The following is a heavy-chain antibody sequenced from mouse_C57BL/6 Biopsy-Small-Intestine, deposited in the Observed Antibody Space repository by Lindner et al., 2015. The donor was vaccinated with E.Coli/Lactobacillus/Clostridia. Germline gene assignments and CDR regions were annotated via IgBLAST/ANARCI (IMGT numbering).Heavy chain of an antibody. J-gene: IGHJ2*01. Sequence: VQLQESGPELVKPGASVKISCKASGYSFTSYYIHWVKQRPGQGLEWIGWIYPGSGNTKYNEKFKGKATLTADTSSSTAYMELRSLTSEDSAVYYCARGGDFDYWGQGTTLTVSS. CDR3: ARGGDFDY. CDR2: IYPGSGNT. CDR1: GYSFTSYY. V-gene: IGHV1-66*01.